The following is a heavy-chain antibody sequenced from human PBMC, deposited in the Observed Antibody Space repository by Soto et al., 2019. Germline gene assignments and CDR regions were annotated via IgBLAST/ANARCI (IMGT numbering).Heavy chain of an antibody. CDR2: IFYSGTT. Sequence: SETLSLTCTVSGGSISSSSYYWGWIRQPPGKGLEWIGSIFYSGTTYYNPSLKSRVTISVDTSKNQFSLKLSSVTAADTAVHYCARERPDGSRLDPWGQGTLVTVSS. J-gene: IGHJ5*02. CDR3: ARERPDGSRLDP. CDR1: GGSISSSSYY. D-gene: IGHD6-13*01. V-gene: IGHV4-39*02.